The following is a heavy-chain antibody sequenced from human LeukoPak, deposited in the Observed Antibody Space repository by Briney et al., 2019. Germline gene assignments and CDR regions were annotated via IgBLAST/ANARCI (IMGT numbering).Heavy chain of an antibody. V-gene: IGHV4-59*08. CDR2: IYYSGST. J-gene: IGHJ5*02. CDR1: GGSIGSYY. Sequence: PSETLSLTCTVSGGSIGSYYWSWIRQPPGKGLEWIGYIYYSGSTNYNPSLKSRVTISVDTSKNQFSLKLSSVTAADTAVCYCARHGYGDYGFDPWGQGTLVTVSS. CDR3: ARHGYGDYGFDP. D-gene: IGHD4-17*01.